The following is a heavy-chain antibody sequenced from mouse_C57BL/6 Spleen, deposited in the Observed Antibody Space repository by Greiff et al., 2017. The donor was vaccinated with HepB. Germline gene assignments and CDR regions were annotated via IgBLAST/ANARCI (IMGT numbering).Heavy chain of an antibody. D-gene: IGHD2-5*01. CDR2: IYPGDGDT. V-gene: IGHV1-82*01. J-gene: IGHJ4*01. Sequence: VQLVESGPELVKPGASVKISCKASGYAFSSSWMNWVKQRPGKGLEWIGRIYPGDGDTNYNGKFKGKATLTADKSSSTAYMQLSSLTSEDSAVYFCARSSNYGNAMDYWGQGTSVTVSS. CDR1: GYAFSSSW. CDR3: ARSSNYGNAMDY.